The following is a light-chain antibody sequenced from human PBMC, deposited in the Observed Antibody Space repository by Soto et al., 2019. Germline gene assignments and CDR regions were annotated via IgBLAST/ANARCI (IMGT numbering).Light chain of an antibody. CDR1: QSMNDW. J-gene: IGKJ1*01. CDR2: DAS. V-gene: IGKV1-5*01. CDR3: LRYNAFSQT. Sequence: DIQMTQSPSTLSASVGDRVTITCRASQSMNDWLAWYQQKPGKAPKVLIYDASSLQSGVPSRFSGSGSGTEFTLTIGSLQPDDVVTYYCLRYNAFSQTFGQGTKVEI.